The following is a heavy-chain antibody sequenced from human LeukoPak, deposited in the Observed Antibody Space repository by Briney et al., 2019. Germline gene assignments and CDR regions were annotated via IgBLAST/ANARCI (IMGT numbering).Heavy chain of an antibody. D-gene: IGHD3-10*01. CDR3: ARGQLVRGVIPYDY. CDR1: GGSISSYY. CDR2: IYYSGGTT. J-gene: IGHJ4*02. V-gene: IGHV4-59*01. Sequence: SETLSLTCTVSGGSISSYYWSWIRQPPGKGLEWIGYIYYSGGTTNYNPSLKSRVTISVDTSKNQFSLKLNSVTAADTAVYYYARGQLVRGVIPYDYWGQGTLVTVSS.